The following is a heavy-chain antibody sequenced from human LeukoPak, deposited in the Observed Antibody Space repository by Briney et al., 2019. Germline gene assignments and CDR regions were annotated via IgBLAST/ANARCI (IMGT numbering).Heavy chain of an antibody. V-gene: IGHV3-30*18. CDR1: GFTFSSYG. D-gene: IGHD2-2*01. CDR3: AKDGTRYCSSTSCYWEVDY. CDR2: ISYDGSNK. J-gene: IGHJ4*02. Sequence: PGRSLRLSCAASGFTFSSYGMHWVRQAPGKGLEWVAVISYDGSNKYYADSVKGRFTISRDNSKNTLYLQMNSLRAEHTAVYYCAKDGTRYCSSTSCYWEVDYWGQGTLVTVSS.